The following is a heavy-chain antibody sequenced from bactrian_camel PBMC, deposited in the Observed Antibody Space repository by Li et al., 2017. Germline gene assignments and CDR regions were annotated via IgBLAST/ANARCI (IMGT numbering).Heavy chain of an antibody. Sequence: HVQLVESGGGLVQPGGSLRLSCAISGYTYAMAWFRQAPGKEREGVAAITRQGSTGYADSVKGRFTISTDNAKKTLYLQMDSLKPEDTGTYYCAADLYSCWMPSLTQSFPYWGQGTQVTVS. V-gene: IGHV3S53*01. J-gene: IGHJ4*01. CDR1: GYTYA. CDR2: ITRQGST. CDR3: AADLYSCWMPSLTQSFPY. D-gene: IGHD1*01.